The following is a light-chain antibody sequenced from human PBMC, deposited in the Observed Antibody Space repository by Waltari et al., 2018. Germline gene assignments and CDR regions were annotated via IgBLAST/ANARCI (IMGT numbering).Light chain of an antibody. V-gene: IGKV1-5*03. CDR1: QSISKW. CDR3: QQYNSYSLLS. J-gene: IGKJ4*01. Sequence: DIQMTQSPSTLSASVGDRVIFSCRASQSISKWLAWYQQKPGKAPKLLIYKASTLESGVPSRFRVSGSGTEFTLTISSRQPEDFATYYCQQYNSYSLLSFGGGTKVEIK. CDR2: KAS.